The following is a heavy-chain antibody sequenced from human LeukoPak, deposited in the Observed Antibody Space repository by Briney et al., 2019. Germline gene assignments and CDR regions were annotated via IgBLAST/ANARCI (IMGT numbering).Heavy chain of an antibody. J-gene: IGHJ4*02. V-gene: IGHV3-53*05. CDR1: GFTVSSNY. CDR3: AKSTESRMFDLDY. D-gene: IGHD3-10*02. Sequence: GGSLRLSCAASGFTVSSNYMSWVRQAPGKGLEWVSVIYSGGSTYYADSVKGRFTISRDNSKNTLYLQMNSLRAEDTAVYYCAKSTESRMFDLDYWGQGTLVTVSS. CDR2: IYSGGST.